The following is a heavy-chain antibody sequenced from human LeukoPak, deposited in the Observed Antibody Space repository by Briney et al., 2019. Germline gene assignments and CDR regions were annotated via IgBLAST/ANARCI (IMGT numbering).Heavy chain of an antibody. Sequence: ASVKVSCKASGYTFTSYDINWVRQATGQGLEWMGWMNPNSGNTGYAQKFQGRVTMTRNTSISTAYMELSSLRSEDTAVYYCATGPEMATIFDYWGQGTLVTVSS. CDR2: MNPNSGNT. CDR3: ATGPEMATIFDY. D-gene: IGHD5-24*01. CDR1: GYTFTSYD. J-gene: IGHJ4*02. V-gene: IGHV1-8*01.